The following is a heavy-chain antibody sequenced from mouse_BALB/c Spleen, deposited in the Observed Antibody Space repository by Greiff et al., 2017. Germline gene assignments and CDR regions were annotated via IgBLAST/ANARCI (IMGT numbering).Heavy chain of an antibody. V-gene: IGHV14-3*02. CDR1: GFNIKDTY. CDR3: ARLITGAMDD. CDR2: IDPANGNT. Sequence: VQLQQSGAELVKPGASVKLSCTASGFNIKDTYMHWVKQRPEQGLEWIGRIDPANGNTKYDPKFQGKATITADTSSNTAYLQLSSLTSEDTAVYYGARLITGAMDDWGQGTAVTGSS. J-gene: IGHJ4*01. D-gene: IGHD2-4*01.